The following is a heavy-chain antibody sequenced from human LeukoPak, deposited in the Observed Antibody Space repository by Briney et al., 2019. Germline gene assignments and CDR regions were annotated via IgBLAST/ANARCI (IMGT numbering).Heavy chain of an antibody. Sequence: PSETLCLTCTVSGGSISSSSYYWGWIRQPPGKGLEWIGYIYYTGSTTYNPSLKSRVTISVDTSKNQFSLKLRSVTAADTAVYYCARTYDSSGYYYGGRFDYYYMDVWGKGTTVTVSS. CDR1: GGSISSSSYY. CDR3: ARTYDSSGYYYGGRFDYYYMDV. CDR2: IYYTGST. V-gene: IGHV4-61*05. D-gene: IGHD3-22*01. J-gene: IGHJ6*03.